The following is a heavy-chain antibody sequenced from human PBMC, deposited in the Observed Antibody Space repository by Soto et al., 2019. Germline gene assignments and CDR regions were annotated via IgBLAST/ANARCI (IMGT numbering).Heavy chain of an antibody. CDR3: ARARFDSWSHIYYGLDF. Sequence: PSETLSLTCAVYGGSFSGYSWTWLRQPPGKGLEWIGEINHSGTTDYNPALKSRVTMSVDTSKNQFSLRVTSVTAADTSVYYCARARFDSWSHIYYGLDFWGQGTTVTVSS. J-gene: IGHJ6*02. V-gene: IGHV4-34*01. CDR2: INHSGTT. D-gene: IGHD3-3*01. CDR1: GGSFSGYS.